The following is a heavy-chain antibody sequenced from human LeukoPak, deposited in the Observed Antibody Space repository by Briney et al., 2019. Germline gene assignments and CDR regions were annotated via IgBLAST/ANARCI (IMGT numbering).Heavy chain of an antibody. D-gene: IGHD1-26*01. V-gene: IGHV3-48*04. CDR1: GFTFSSYS. CDR3: ARDYSRSYMGDAFDI. J-gene: IGHJ3*02. Sequence: PGGSLRLFCAASGFTFSSYSMNWVRQARGKGLEWVSYISSSSSTIYYADSVKGRFTISRDNAKNSLYLQMNSLRAEDTAVYYCARDYSRSYMGDAFDIWGQGTMVTVSS. CDR2: ISSSSSTI.